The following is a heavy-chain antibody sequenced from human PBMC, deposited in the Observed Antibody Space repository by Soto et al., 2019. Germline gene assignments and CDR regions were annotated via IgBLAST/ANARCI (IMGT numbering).Heavy chain of an antibody. D-gene: IGHD5-12*01. Sequence: ASVKVSCKASGYTFTSYDINWVRQATGQGLEWMGWMNPNSGNTGYAQKFQGRVTMTRNTSISTAYMELSSLRSEDTAVYYCARGLNSGEGYGERYMDVWGKGTTVTVSS. V-gene: IGHV1-8*01. CDR2: MNPNSGNT. J-gene: IGHJ6*03. CDR1: GYTFTSYD. CDR3: ARGLNSGEGYGERYMDV.